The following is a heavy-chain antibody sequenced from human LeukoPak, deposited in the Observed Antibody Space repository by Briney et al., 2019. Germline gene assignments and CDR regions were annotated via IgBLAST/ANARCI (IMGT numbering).Heavy chain of an antibody. CDR2: INHSGGT. J-gene: IGHJ3*02. CDR1: GGSFSVYY. CDR3: AKWELWGNAFDI. D-gene: IGHD1-26*01. V-gene: IGHV4-34*01. Sequence: KPSETLSLTCTVSGGSFSVYYWSWIRQPPGKGLEWIGEINHSGGTNYNPSLKSRVTISVDTSKNQFSLKLSSVTAADTAVYYCAKWELWGNAFDIWGQGTMVTVSS.